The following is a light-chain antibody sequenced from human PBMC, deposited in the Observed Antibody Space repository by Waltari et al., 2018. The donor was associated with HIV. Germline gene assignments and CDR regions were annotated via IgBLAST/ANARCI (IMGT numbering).Light chain of an antibody. J-gene: IGLJ2*01. CDR2: RDS. V-gene: IGLV3-9*01. CDR1: NIGTKN. Sequence: SYELTQPLSVSVALGQTARIACGGNNIGTKNVHWYQQKPGQAPVLVIYRDSSRPSGIPERVAGSNSGNTATLTISRDEGGEEADYYCQVWDSSTVLFGGGTKLTVL. CDR3: QVWDSSTVL.